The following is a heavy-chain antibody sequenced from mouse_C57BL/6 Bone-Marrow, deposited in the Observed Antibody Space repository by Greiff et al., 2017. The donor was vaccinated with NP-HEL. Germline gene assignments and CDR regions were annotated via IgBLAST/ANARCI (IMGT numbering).Heavy chain of an antibody. CDR2: IYPRSGNT. V-gene: IGHV1-81*01. J-gene: IGHJ4*01. CDR3: ARGLLRRGYAMDY. D-gene: IGHD1-2*01. CDR1: GYTFTSYG. Sequence: VQLQQSGAELARPGASVKLSCKASGYTFTSYGISWVKQRTGQGLEWIGEIYPRSGNTYYNEKFKGKATLTADKSSSTAYMELRSLTSEDSAVYFCARGLLRRGYAMDYWGQGTSVTVSS.